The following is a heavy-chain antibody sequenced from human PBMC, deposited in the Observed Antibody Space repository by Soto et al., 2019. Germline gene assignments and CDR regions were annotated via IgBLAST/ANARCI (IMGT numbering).Heavy chain of an antibody. J-gene: IGHJ4*02. V-gene: IGHV4-31*03. Sequence: SETLSLTCTVSGDSISSGGYYWSWIRQHPGKGLEWIGYIYYSGSTYYNPSLKSRVTISVDTSKNQFSLKLSSVTAADTAVYYCASLISSSFPYFDYWGQGTLVTVSS. CDR1: GDSISSGGYY. D-gene: IGHD6-6*01. CDR3: ASLISSSFPYFDY. CDR2: IYYSGST.